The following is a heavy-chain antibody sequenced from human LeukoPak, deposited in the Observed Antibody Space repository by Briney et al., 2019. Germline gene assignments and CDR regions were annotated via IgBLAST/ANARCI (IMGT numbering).Heavy chain of an antibody. CDR1: TDSISSGSYY. D-gene: IGHD4-17*01. Sequence: PSETLSLTCTVSTDSISSGSYYWGWVRQPPEQGLEWIGSIVSGGSTYHNPSLKSRITMSIDTSNNQFSLKLSFVTAADTAIYYCVRDYGHFVQGNWGQGTLVTVSS. J-gene: IGHJ4*02. CDR2: IVSGGST. CDR3: VRDYGHFVQGN. V-gene: IGHV4-39*02.